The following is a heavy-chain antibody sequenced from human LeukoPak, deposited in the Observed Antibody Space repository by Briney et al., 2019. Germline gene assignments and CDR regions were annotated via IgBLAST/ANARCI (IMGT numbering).Heavy chain of an antibody. CDR2: INPNSGGT. J-gene: IGHJ4*02. CDR3: ARDIVVLGNY. Sequence: ASVKVSCKASGYPFTGYYMHWVRQAPGQGLEWMGRINPNSGGTNYAQKFQDRVTMTRDTSISTAYMELSRLRSDDTAVYYCARDIVVLGNYWGQGTLVTVSS. CDR1: GYPFTGYY. V-gene: IGHV1-2*06. D-gene: IGHD1-26*01.